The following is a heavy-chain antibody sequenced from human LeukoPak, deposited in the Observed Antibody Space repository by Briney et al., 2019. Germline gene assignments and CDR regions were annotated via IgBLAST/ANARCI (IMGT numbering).Heavy chain of an antibody. CDR3: ARPGYIYGSIDY. J-gene: IGHJ4*02. D-gene: IGHD5-18*01. CDR2: INPSGGST. CDR1: GYTFSSHD. Sequence: ASVKVSCKASGYTFSSHDMHWVRQAPGQGLEWVGVINPSGGSTSYAQKFQGRVTMTRDTSTSTVYMELSSLRSEDTAVYYCARPGYIYGSIDYWGQGTLVTVSS. V-gene: IGHV1-46*01.